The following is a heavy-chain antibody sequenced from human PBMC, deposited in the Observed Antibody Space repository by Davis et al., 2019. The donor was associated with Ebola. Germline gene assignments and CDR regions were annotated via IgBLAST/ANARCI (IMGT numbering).Heavy chain of an antibody. Sequence: PGGSLRLSCAASGFTLSRHWMHWVRQAPGKGLVWVSRINSDGSTTKYADSVKGRFTISRDNAKNTLYQQMSSLRVDDTAVYYCARVQYASTWYIDYWGQGTLVTVSS. CDR2: INSDGSTT. J-gene: IGHJ4*02. D-gene: IGHD2-2*01. CDR3: ARVQYASTWYIDY. V-gene: IGHV3-74*03. CDR1: GFTLSRHW.